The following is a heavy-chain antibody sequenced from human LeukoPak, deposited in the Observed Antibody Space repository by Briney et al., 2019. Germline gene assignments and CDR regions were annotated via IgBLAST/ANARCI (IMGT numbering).Heavy chain of an antibody. J-gene: IGHJ4*02. CDR1: GFTFSSYG. CDR3: ASDQVSGVFDY. D-gene: IGHD5/OR15-5a*01. CDR2: ISYDGSNK. V-gene: IGHV3-33*05. Sequence: VLSLRLSCAASGFTFSSYGMHWVRQAPGKGLEWVAVISYDGSNKYYADSVKGRFTISRDNAKNSVSLQMNSLRVEDTAVYFCASDQVSGVFDYWGQGARVTVS.